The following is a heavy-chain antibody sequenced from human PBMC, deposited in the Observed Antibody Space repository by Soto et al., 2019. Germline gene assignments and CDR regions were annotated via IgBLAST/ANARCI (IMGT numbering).Heavy chain of an antibody. CDR2: IYGGVNT. D-gene: IGHD3-22*01. V-gene: IGHV3-53*02. J-gene: IGHJ3*01. CDR3: ARAMSYSDSSGVYFGRGFDL. CDR1: GFAVTNIF. Sequence: EVQLVESGGGLIQPGGSLRLSCAASGFAVTNIFMSWVRQAPGQGLEWVSVIYGGVNTNYADSVKGRFTISRDTTKNVLSLHMNSLKTEDTAVYYCARAMSYSDSSGVYFGRGFDLWGQGTMFTVSS.